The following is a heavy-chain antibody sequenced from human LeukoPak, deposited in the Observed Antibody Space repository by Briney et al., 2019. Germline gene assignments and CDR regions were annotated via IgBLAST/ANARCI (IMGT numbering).Heavy chain of an antibody. D-gene: IGHD6-13*01. CDR3: ARDTLPYSSSWSRDPNYYWYFDL. CDR1: GFTLSSYW. Sequence: GGSLRLSCAASGFTLSSYWMSWVRQAPGKGLEWVANIKQDGSEKYYVDSVKGRFTISRDNAKNSLYLQMNSLRAEDTAVYYCARDTLPYSSSWSRDPNYYWYFDLWGRGTLVTVSS. V-gene: IGHV3-7*01. CDR2: IKQDGSEK. J-gene: IGHJ2*01.